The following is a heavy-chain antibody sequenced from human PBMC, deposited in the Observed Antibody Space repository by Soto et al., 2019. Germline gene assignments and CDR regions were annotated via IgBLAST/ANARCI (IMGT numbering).Heavy chain of an antibody. Sequence: EVQLVESGGGLVQPGGSLRLSCAASGFTFSSYWMTWVRQAPGKGLEWVANIKQDGSEKYYVESVKGRFTISRDNAKNSLYLQMNSLRAEDTAVYYCAGVGRSSGSLGYWGQGTLVTVSS. D-gene: IGHD6-19*01. J-gene: IGHJ4*02. CDR2: IKQDGSEK. V-gene: IGHV3-7*01. CDR1: GFTFSSYW. CDR3: AGVGRSSGSLGY.